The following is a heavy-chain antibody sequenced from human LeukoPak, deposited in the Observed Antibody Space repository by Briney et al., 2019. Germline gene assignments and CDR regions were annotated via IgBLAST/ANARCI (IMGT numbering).Heavy chain of an antibody. CDR1: AFSISNYI. D-gene: IGHD3-3*01. CDR2: ISERGTYI. J-gene: IGHJ4*02. Sequence: GGSLRLSCEVSAFSISNYIMDWVRQAPGKGLEWVSSISERGTYIYYADSVKGRFTIARDNAKNSLFLQMNSLRAEDTAVYYCARTYDFWSGSQYYFDSWGQGTLVTVSS. V-gene: IGHV3-21*01. CDR3: ARTYDFWSGSQYYFDS.